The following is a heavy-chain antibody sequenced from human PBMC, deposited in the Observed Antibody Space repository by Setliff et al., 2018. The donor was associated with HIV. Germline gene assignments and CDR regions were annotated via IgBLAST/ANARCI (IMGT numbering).Heavy chain of an antibody. V-gene: IGHV3-11*01. CDR1: GFTFSHYY. D-gene: IGHD1-20*01. CDR3: GREIWYTVFD. Sequence: GGSLRLSCAASGFTFSHYYMSWIRQAPGRGLQWVSDISGSGTTIYYADSVKGRFTISRDNAKNSLYLQMNSLRADDTAVYYCGREIWYTVFDWGQGTMVTVSS. J-gene: IGHJ3*01. CDR2: ISGSGTTI.